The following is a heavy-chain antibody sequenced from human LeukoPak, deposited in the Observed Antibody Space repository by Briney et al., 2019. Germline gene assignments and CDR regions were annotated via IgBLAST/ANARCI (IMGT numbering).Heavy chain of an antibody. CDR3: AREDDSWGPNNLDL. J-gene: IGHJ3*01. Sequence: GGSLRLSCAASAXTFSDYSMNWVRQAPGKGLEWISYIDTSSSTMYYADSVMGRFTISRDNAKESLYLQMNSLRDEDTAVYYCAREDDSWGPNNLDLWGQGTIVTVSS. V-gene: IGHV3-48*02. CDR1: AXTFSDYS. CDR2: IDTSSSTM. D-gene: IGHD7-27*01.